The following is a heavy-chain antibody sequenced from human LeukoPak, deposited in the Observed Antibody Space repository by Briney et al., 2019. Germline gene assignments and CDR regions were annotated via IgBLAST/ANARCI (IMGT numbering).Heavy chain of an antibody. J-gene: IGHJ4*02. CDR3: ARVPLSGYYDSSGYMSY. Sequence: SVKVSCKASGGSFGDFAIIWVRQAPGHGLEWMGRSVPMSDTKDYAQKVQGRVTFTTDESTTTAHMELSNLSPEDTAVYYCARVPLSGYYDSSGYMSYWGQGTLVTVSS. CDR1: GGSFGDFA. D-gene: IGHD3-22*01. V-gene: IGHV1-69*05. CDR2: SVPMSDTK.